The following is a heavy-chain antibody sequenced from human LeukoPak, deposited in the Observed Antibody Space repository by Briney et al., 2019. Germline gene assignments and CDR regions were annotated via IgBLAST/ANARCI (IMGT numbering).Heavy chain of an antibody. J-gene: IGHJ4*02. Sequence: SETLSLTCTVSGGSISSSSYSWGWIRQSPGKGLEWIGNIYYSGSTYYNPSLKSRGTISVDTSKNQLSLTLNSVTVADTAVYYCARAGYIYGVYDYWGQGTLVTVSS. CDR1: GGSISSSSYS. D-gene: IGHD5-18*01. CDR3: ARAGYIYGVYDY. V-gene: IGHV4-39*07. CDR2: IYYSGST.